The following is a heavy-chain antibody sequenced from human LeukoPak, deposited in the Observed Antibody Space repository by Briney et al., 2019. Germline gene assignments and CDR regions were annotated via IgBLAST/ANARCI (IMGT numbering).Heavy chain of an antibody. CDR3: ARRVKGGYEGWFDP. CDR2: IYHSGST. CDR1: GGSFSGYY. V-gene: IGHV4-38-2*01. D-gene: IGHD5-12*01. Sequence: PSETLSLTCAVYGGSFSGYYWGWIRQPPGKGLEWIGSIYHSGSTYYNPSLKSRVTISVDTSKNQFSLKLSSVTAADTAVYYCARRVKGGYEGWFDPWGRGTLVTVSS. J-gene: IGHJ5*02.